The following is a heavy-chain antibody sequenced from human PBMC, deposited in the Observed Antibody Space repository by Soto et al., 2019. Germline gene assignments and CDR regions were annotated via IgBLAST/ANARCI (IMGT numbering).Heavy chain of an antibody. V-gene: IGHV3-23*01. CDR2: IIGSGGNT. D-gene: IGHD2-15*01. J-gene: IGHJ4*02. CDR3: AKDIGYCSGCSYYPSSGIDY. Sequence: GGSLRLSCAASGFTFISYAMSWVRQAPGKGLEWVSAIIGSGGNTYYADSVKGRFTISRDNSKNTLYLPMNSLRAEDTAVYYCAKDIGYCSGCSYYPSSGIDYWGQGTLVTVSS. CDR1: GFTFISYA.